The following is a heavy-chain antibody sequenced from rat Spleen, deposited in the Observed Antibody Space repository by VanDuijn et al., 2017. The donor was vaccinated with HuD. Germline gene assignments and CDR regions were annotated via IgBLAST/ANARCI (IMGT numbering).Heavy chain of an antibody. J-gene: IGHJ2*01. V-gene: IGHV5-29*01. CDR1: GFTFTNYA. CDR2: ISYDGSAT. CDR3: TGPFDY. Sequence: EVQLVESDGGLVRPGRSLKLSCAASGFTFTNYAMAWVRQAPTKGLECIASISYDGSATYYRDSVKGRFTISRDNAKSILYLQMDSLRSEDTATYYCTGPFDYWGQGVMVTVSS.